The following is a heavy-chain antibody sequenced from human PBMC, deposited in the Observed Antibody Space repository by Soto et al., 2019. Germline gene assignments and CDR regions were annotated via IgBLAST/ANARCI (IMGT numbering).Heavy chain of an antibody. Sequence: SVKVSCKASGRTFSSYAISWVRKAPGQGLEWMGGMIPIFGTANYAQKFEGGVPMTADESTSTAYMELSSVRSEATAVYYCASPNIAARTSYYYYGMDVWGQGTTVTVSS. V-gene: IGHV1-69*13. J-gene: IGHJ6*02. CDR2: MIPIFGTA. CDR3: ASPNIAARTSYYYYGMDV. D-gene: IGHD6-6*01. CDR1: GRTFSSYA.